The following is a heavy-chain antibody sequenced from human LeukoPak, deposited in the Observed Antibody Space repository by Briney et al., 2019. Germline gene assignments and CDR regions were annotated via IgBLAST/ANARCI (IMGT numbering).Heavy chain of an antibody. V-gene: IGHV3-23*01. CDR2: VSGSGNYT. Sequence: GGSLRLSCTASGFIFNSYAVSWVRQAPGKGLEWVSAVSGSGNYTFYAASVKGRFTISRDNSKKTLYMQINNLRVDDTAMYYCGVVVTGDGFDVWGQGTMVTVSS. CDR3: GVVVTGDGFDV. D-gene: IGHD2-15*01. J-gene: IGHJ3*01. CDR1: GFIFNSYA.